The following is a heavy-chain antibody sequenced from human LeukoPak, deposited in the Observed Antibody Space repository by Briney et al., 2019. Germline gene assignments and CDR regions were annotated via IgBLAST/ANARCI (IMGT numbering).Heavy chain of an antibody. CDR3: ARAVGGYSYGYYFDY. V-gene: IGHV1-8*03. D-gene: IGHD5-18*01. CDR1: GYTFTSYD. J-gene: IGHJ4*02. CDR2: MNPNSGNT. Sequence: ASVKVSCKASGYTFTSYDINWVRQATGQGLGWMGWMNPNSGNTGYAQKFQGRVTITRNTSVSTAYMELSSLRSEDTAVYYCARAVGGYSYGYYFDYWGQGTLVTVSS.